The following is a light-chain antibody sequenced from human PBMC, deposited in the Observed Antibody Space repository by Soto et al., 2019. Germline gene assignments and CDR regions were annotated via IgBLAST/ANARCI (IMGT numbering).Light chain of an antibody. Sequence: EIVMTQSPATVCVSPGERATLSCRASQSVSSNLAWYQQKPGQAPRLLIYGASTRATGIPARFSGSGSGTEFTLTISSLQSEDFAVYYCQQFASSPRTFGRGTTVEIK. J-gene: IGKJ1*01. V-gene: IGKV3-15*01. CDR3: QQFASSPRT. CDR2: GAS. CDR1: QSVSSN.